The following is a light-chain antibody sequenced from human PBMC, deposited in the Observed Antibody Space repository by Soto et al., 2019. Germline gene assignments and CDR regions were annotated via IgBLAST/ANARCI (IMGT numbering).Light chain of an antibody. J-gene: IGLJ1*01. V-gene: IGLV2-14*01. CDR2: DVS. CDR1: SSDVGDYNY. CDR3: SSYTSSSTRV. Sequence: QSALTQPASVSGSPRRSITISCTGTSSDVGDYNYVSWYQQHPGKAPKLMIFDVSNRPSGVSNRFSGSKSGNTASLTISGLQAEDEADYYCSSYTSSSTRVFGTGTKVTVL.